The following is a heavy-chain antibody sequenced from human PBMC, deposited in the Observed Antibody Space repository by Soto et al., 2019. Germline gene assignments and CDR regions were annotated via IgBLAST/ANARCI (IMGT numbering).Heavy chain of an antibody. CDR3: AKERIQLWLAYYKSYYGREV. J-gene: IGHJ6*04. CDR1: GFTFSNYG. Sequence: GGSLRLSCAASGFTFSNYGMHWVRQAPCKGLEWVAVISYDESNKYYADSVKGRFTISRDNSKNTLYLQMNRLRAEDTAVYYCAKERIQLWLAYYKSYYGREVWGIGTTVSVSS. CDR2: ISYDESNK. V-gene: IGHV3-30*18. D-gene: IGHD5-18*01.